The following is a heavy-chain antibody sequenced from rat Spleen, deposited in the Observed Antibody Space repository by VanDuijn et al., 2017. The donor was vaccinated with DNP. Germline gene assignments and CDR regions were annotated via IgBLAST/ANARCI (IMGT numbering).Heavy chain of an antibody. CDR1: GFPFSDYF. CDR2: ISHDGGGT. D-gene: IGHD3-6*01. CDR3: VSFNWPVP. J-gene: IGHJ4*01. V-gene: IGHV5-22*01. Sequence: EVRLVESGGGLVQPGRSLKVSCAASGFPFSDYFMAWVRQAPNKGLEWVASISHDGGGTFYGDSVRGRFTISRENAKTTLHLQMNSLRSEDTATYYCVSFNWPVPWGQGTSVTVSS.